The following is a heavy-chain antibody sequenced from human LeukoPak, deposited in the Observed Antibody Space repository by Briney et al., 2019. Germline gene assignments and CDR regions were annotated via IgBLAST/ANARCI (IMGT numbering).Heavy chain of an antibody. CDR1: GFTFDDYA. D-gene: IGHD3-10*01. Sequence: GGSLRLSCAASGFTFDDYAMHWVRQASGKGLEWVSGISWNSGSIGYADSVKGRFTISRDNAKNSLYLQMNSLRAEDTALYYCAKGVRLLWFGELYSDAFDSWGQGTMVTVSS. V-gene: IGHV3-9*01. J-gene: IGHJ3*02. CDR3: AKGVRLLWFGELYSDAFDS. CDR2: ISWNSGSI.